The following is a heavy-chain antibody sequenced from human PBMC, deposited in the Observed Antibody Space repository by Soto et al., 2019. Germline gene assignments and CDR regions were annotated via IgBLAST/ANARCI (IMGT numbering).Heavy chain of an antibody. D-gene: IGHD3-22*01. Sequence: GGSLILSCAASGFTFSSYAMSWVRQAPGKGLEWVSAISGSGGSTYYADSVKGRFTISRDNSKNTLYLQMNSLRAEDTAVYYCAKTWDSSGIQGYWGQGTLVTVSS. CDR3: AKTWDSSGIQGY. J-gene: IGHJ4*02. CDR2: ISGSGGST. CDR1: GFTFSSYA. V-gene: IGHV3-23*01.